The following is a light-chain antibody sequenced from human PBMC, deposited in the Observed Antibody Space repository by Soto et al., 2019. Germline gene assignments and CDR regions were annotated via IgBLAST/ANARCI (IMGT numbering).Light chain of an antibody. CDR1: SSDVGSYNL. V-gene: IGLV2-23*02. Sequence: QSALTQPASVSGSPGQSITLSCTGTSSDVGSYNLVSWYQQHPGKAPKLMIYEVSKRPSGVSNRFSGSKSGDTASLTISGLKAEDEADYYCASYAGSSTFVFGGGTKLTVL. CDR3: ASYAGSSTFV. J-gene: IGLJ2*01. CDR2: EVS.